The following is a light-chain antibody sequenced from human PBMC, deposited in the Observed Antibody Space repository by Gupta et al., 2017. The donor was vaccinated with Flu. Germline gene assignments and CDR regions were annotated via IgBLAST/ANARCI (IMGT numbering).Light chain of an antibody. V-gene: IGKV3-15*01. CDR1: QTIGSS. J-gene: IGKJ1*01. Sequence: EVVMTQFPATLSVSPGERVTLSCRASQTIGSSLAWYQQKPGQAPRLLLYGASTRATNIPARFSGSGSGTEFVLTISSLQSEDFATYYCQQYNYWPPVTFGQGTKVESK. CDR2: GAS. CDR3: QQYNYWPPVT.